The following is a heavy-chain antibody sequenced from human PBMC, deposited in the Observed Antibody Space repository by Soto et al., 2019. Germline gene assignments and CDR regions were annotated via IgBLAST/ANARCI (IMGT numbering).Heavy chain of an antibody. D-gene: IGHD3-16*01. CDR1: GGSISSYY. V-gene: IGHV4-59*01. J-gene: IGHJ5*02. CDR3: ARAMLTLGDNWFDP. Sequence: QVQLQESGPGLVKPSETLSLTCTVSGGSISSYYWSWIRQPPGKGLEWIGYIYYSGSTNYNPSLKSRVTIPVDTSKNQFSLKLSSVTAADTAVYYCARAMLTLGDNWFDPWGQGTLVTVSS. CDR2: IYYSGST.